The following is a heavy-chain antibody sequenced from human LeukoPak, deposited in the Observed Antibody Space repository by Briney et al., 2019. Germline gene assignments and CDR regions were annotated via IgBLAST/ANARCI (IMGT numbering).Heavy chain of an antibody. CDR1: GGTFSSYA. J-gene: IGHJ5*02. V-gene: IGHV1-69*06. D-gene: IGHD5-12*01. CDR2: IIPIFGTA. Sequence: SVKVSCKASGGTFSSYAISWVRQAPGQGLEWMGGIIPIFGTANYAQKFQGRVTITADKSTSTAYMELSSLRSEDTAVYYCASSSVATSPTFWFDPWGQGTLVTVSS. CDR3: ASSSVATSPTFWFDP.